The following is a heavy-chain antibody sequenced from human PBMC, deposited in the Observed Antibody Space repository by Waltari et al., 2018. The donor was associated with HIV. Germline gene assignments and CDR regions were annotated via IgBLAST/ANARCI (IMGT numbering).Heavy chain of an antibody. Sequence: EVQLVESGGGLFQPGGSLRFSLSASGFAVRSNYLRWVRQAPGKGLEWVSVIYSGGSTYYADSVKGRFSISRDTSKNTLYLQMNSLRAEDTAVYYCARASGWLVFDYWGQGTLVTVPS. D-gene: IGHD6-19*01. J-gene: IGHJ4*02. CDR3: ARASGWLVFDY. V-gene: IGHV3-53*01. CDR1: GFAVRSNY. CDR2: IYSGGST.